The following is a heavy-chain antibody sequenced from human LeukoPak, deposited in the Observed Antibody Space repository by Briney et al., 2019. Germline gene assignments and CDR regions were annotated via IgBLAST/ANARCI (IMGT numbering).Heavy chain of an antibody. J-gene: IGHJ4*02. CDR1: GGSISSSSYY. CDR3: ARDGVTGDY. CDR2: IYYSGST. V-gene: IGHV4-30-4*08. D-gene: IGHD2-21*02. Sequence: PSETLSLTCTVSGGSISSSSYYWGWIRQPPGKGLEWIGYIYYSGSTYYNPSLKSRVTISVDTSKNQFSLKLSSVTAADTAVYYCARDGVTGDYWGQGTLVTVSS.